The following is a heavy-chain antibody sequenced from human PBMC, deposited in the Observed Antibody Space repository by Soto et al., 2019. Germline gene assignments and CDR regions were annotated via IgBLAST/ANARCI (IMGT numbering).Heavy chain of an antibody. V-gene: IGHV3-23*01. CDR1: GCSFRNLV. CDR2: ISGRGDSP. Sequence: CGSLSRSWATSGCSFRNLVMIWVRGAPGKGLEWVSAISGRGDSPFYAASVKGRFTISRDNLKNTLYLLMDSLRAEDTAIYSCAKDLLRPAGGPGYSSLDALSTCGQERMVT. D-gene: IGHD2-15*01. J-gene: IGHJ3*02. CDR3: AKDLLRPAGGPGYSSLDALST.